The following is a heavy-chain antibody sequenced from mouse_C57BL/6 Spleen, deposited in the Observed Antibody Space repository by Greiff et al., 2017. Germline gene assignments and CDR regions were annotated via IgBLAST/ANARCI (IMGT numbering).Heavy chain of an antibody. CDR1: GYAFSSYW. V-gene: IGHV1-80*01. J-gene: IGHJ1*03. CDR2: IYPGDGDT. Sequence: LEESGAELVKPGASVKISCKASGYAFSSYWMNWVKQRPGKGLEWIGQIYPGDGDTNYNGKFKGKATLTADKSSSTAYMQRSSLTSEDSAVYFCARSGYYGSSYGYFDVWGTGTTVTGSS. D-gene: IGHD1-1*01. CDR3: ARSGYYGSSYGYFDV.